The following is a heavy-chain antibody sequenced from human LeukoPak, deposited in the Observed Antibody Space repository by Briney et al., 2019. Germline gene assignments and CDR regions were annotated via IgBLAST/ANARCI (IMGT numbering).Heavy chain of an antibody. J-gene: IGHJ5*02. CDR1: GYSISSGYY. Sequence: SETLSLTCAVSGYSISSGYYWGWIRQPPGKGLEWIGSIYHSGSTYYNPSLKSRVTISVDTSKNQFSLKLSSVTAADTAVYYCARRTVGYCTNGLGSDWCDPWGQGTLVTVSS. D-gene: IGHD2-8*01. V-gene: IGHV4-38-2*01. CDR2: IYHSGST. CDR3: ARRTVGYCTNGLGSDWCDP.